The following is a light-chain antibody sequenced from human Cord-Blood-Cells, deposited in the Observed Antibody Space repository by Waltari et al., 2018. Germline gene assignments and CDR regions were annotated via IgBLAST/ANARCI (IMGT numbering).Light chain of an antibody. CDR3: QQLNSYPWT. J-gene: IGKJ1*01. CDR2: AAS. V-gene: IGKV1-9*01. Sequence: DIQLTQSPSFLSASVGDRVTITCRARQGISSYLAWYQQKPGKAPKLLIYAASTLQSGVPSRFSGSGSGTEFTRPISRLQPEDFATYYCQQLNSYPWTFGQGTKVEIK. CDR1: QGISSY.